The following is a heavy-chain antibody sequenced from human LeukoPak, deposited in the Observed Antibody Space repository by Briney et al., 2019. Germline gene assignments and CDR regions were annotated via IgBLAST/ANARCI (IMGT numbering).Heavy chain of an antibody. CDR2: IYYSGST. V-gene: IGHV4-39*07. CDR3: TTIKRGDIFGYFDF. D-gene: IGHD5-18*01. J-gene: IGHJ4*02. Sequence: SETLSLTCTVSGGSISSSSYYWGWIRQPPGKGLEWIGSIYYSGSTYYNPSLKSRVTISVDTSKNQFSLKVTSVTAADTAIYYCTTIKRGDIFGYFDFWGQGALVTVSS. CDR1: GGSISSSSYY.